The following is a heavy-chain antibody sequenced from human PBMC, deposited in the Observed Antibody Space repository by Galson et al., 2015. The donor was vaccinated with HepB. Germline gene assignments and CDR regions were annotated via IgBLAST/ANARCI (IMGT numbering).Heavy chain of an antibody. D-gene: IGHD6-13*01. J-gene: IGHJ3*02. Sequence: LRLSCAASGFTFSSYAMHWVRQAPGKGLEWVAVISYDGSNKYYADSVKGRFTISRDNSKNTLYLQMNSLRAEDTAVYYCARGPSSWYHLGGNAFDIWGQGTMVTVSS. CDR3: ARGPSSWYHLGGNAFDI. V-gene: IGHV3-30-3*01. CDR2: ISYDGSNK. CDR1: GFTFSSYA.